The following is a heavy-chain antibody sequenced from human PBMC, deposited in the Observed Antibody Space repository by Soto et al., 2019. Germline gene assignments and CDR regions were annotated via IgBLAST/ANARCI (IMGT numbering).Heavy chain of an antibody. CDR1: SGSISSYY. D-gene: IGHD1-1*01. CDR3: ASGKGRNDAYYYYYYMDV. J-gene: IGHJ6*03. CDR2: MYYSGST. Sequence: QVQLQESGPGLVKPSENLSLTCTVSSGSISSYYYNWIRQPPGKGLEWIGYMYYSGSTNYNPSLKSRVAISIDTSKNQFSLRLSSVTAADTAVYYCASGKGRNDAYYYYYYMDVWGKGTTVTVSS. V-gene: IGHV4-59*08.